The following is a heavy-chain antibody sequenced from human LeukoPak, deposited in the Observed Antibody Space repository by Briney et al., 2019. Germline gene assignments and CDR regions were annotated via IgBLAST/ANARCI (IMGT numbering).Heavy chain of an antibody. D-gene: IGHD3-22*01. Sequence: ASVKVSCKASGYTFSSYGISWVRQAPGQGLEWMGWISANNGDTNYAQKFQGRVTMTTDTSTSTAYMELSRLRSDDTAVYYCASSITMIVVVTLDYWGQGTLVTVSS. V-gene: IGHV1-18*01. J-gene: IGHJ4*02. CDR3: ASSITMIVVVTLDY. CDR1: GYTFSSYG. CDR2: ISANNGDT.